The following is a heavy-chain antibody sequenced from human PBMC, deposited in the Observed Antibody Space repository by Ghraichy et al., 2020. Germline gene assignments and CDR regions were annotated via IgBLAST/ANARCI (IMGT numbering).Heavy chain of an antibody. CDR3: AVTGYYISYYNYGMDV. D-gene: IGHD3-9*01. Sequence: GALRLSCVASGFTFSPYSMNWVRQVPGKGLEWVSHIGSGRSSDSYTDSVKGRFTISRDNAKNSVYLQMNSLRDEDTAVYYCAVTGYYISYYNYGMDVWGQGTTVTVSS. V-gene: IGHV3-48*02. CDR2: IGSGRSSD. J-gene: IGHJ6*02. CDR1: GFTFSPYS.